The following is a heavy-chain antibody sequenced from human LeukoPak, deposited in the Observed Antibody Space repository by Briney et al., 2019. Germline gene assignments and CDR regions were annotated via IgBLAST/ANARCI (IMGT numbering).Heavy chain of an antibody. CDR2: INHSGST. Sequence: PSETLSLTCAVYGGSFSGYYWSWIRQPPGKGLEWIGEINHSGSTNYNPSLKSRVTISKDTSKHQFSLRLSSVTAADAAVYYCARSYYDSSGYYSRFDYWGQGTLVTVSS. CDR3: ARSYYDSSGYYSRFDY. D-gene: IGHD3-22*01. J-gene: IGHJ4*02. CDR1: GGSFSGYY. V-gene: IGHV4-34*01.